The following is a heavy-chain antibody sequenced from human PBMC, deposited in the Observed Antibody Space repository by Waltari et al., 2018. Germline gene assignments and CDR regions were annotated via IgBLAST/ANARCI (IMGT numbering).Heavy chain of an antibody. Sequence: QVQLQESGPGLVQPSQTLSLTCPVSGASVTSDKRHWNWIRQPAGKGLEWLGRVSNTGFTSYNASLKSRVTISLDTSTNQISLNLNSVTAADTAVYYCARDHIADRFDWLFNYGYFDVWGRGTLVTVSS. CDR3: ARDHIADRFDWLFNYGYFDV. D-gene: IGHD3-9*01. CDR1: GASVTSDKRH. CDR2: VSNTGFT. J-gene: IGHJ2*01. V-gene: IGHV4-61*02.